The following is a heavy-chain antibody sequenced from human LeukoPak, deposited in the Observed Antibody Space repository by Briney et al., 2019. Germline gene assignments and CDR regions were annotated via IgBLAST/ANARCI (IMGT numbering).Heavy chain of an antibody. CDR3: AREGSAFDI. V-gene: IGHV4-4*07. CDR2: IFASGTT. CDR1: GGSISNYF. Sequence: SETLSLTCTVSGGSISNYFWSWIRQPPGKELEWIGRIFASGTTKYNPSLKSRVTMSVETSKNQFSLKLSSVTAADTAVYYCAREGSAFDIWGQGTMVTVSS. J-gene: IGHJ3*02.